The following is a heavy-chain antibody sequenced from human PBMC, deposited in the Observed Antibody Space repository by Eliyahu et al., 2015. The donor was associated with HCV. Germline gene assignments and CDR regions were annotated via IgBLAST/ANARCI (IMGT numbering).Heavy chain of an antibody. CDR3: ARDRLVLAVAGFEGFDY. D-gene: IGHD6-19*01. V-gene: IGHV1-69*01. J-gene: IGHJ4*02. Sequence: LEWMGGIIPIFGTANYAQKFQGRVTITADESTSTAYMELSSLRSEDTAVYYCARDRLVLAVAGFEGFDYWGQGTLVTVSS. CDR2: IIPIFGTA.